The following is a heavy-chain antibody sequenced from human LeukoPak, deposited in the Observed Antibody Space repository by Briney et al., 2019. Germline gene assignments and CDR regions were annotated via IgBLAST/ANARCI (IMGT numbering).Heavy chain of an antibody. V-gene: IGHV1-46*01. CDR3: ARVGYDSSGYYSY. Sequence: ASVKVSCKASGYIFTSYYMHWLRQAPGQGLEWVGLINPTGGSTTYAQNFQGRVTMTRDTSTTTVYMKVSSLRSEDTAVYYCARVGYDSSGYYSYWGQGTLVTVSS. J-gene: IGHJ4*02. CDR2: INPTGGST. D-gene: IGHD3-22*01. CDR1: GYIFTSYY.